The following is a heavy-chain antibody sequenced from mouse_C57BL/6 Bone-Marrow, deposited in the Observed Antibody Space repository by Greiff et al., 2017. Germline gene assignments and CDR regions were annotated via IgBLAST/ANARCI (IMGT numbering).Heavy chain of an antibody. Sequence: LVESGAELARPGASVKMSCKASGYTFTSYTMHWVKQRPGQGLEWIGYINPSSGYTKYNQKFKDKATLTADKSSSTAYMQLSSLTSEDSAVYYCARRSNYPFAYWGQGTLVTVSA. J-gene: IGHJ3*01. V-gene: IGHV1-4*01. CDR3: ARRSNYPFAY. CDR2: INPSSGYT. CDR1: GYTFTSYT. D-gene: IGHD2-5*01.